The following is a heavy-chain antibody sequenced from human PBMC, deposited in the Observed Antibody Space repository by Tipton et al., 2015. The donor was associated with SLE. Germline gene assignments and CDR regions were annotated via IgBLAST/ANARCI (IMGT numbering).Heavy chain of an antibody. CDR2: IYHNEST. D-gene: IGHD3-16*01. Sequence: TLSLTCTVSGGSISEYYWTWIRQAPGKELEWIGYIYHNESTTYNPSLRRRVTMSVETSRNQISLKLTSVTATDTALYYCATGIVVEFVGVLPIYACNTWGQGTMVTVSS. CDR1: GGSISEYY. CDR3: ATGIVVEFVGVLPIYACNT. J-gene: IGHJ3*02. V-gene: IGHV4-59*07.